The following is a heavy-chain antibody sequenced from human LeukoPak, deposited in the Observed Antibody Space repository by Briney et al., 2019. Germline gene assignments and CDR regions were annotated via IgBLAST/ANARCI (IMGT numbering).Heavy chain of an antibody. V-gene: IGHV1-18*01. Sequence: ASVKVSCKPSGYTFTSYVISWVRQAPGQGLEWMGWISAYNGNTNYAQKLQGRVTMTTDTSTSTAYMELRSLRSDDTAVYYCARSFPMTTVTTLDYWGQGTLVTVSS. CDR2: ISAYNGNT. J-gene: IGHJ4*02. CDR1: GYTFTSYV. D-gene: IGHD4-17*01. CDR3: ARSFPMTTVTTLDY.